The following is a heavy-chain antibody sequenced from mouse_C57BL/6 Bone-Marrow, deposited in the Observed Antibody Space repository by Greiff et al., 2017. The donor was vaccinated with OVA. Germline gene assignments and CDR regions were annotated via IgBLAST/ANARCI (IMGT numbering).Heavy chain of an antibody. CDR1: GYTFTDYY. CDR3: ARQYYDYRHWYFDV. Sequence: EVHLVESGPVLVKPGASVKMSCKASGYTFTDYYMNWVKQSHGKSLEWIGVINPYNGGTSYNQKFKGKATLTVDKSSSTAYMELNSLTSEDSAVYYCARQYYDYRHWYFDVWGTGTTVTVSS. J-gene: IGHJ1*03. V-gene: IGHV1-19*01. CDR2: INPYNGGT. D-gene: IGHD2-4*01.